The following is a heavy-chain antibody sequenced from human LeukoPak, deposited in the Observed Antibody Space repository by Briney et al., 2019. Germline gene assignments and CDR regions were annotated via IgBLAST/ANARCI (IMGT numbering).Heavy chain of an antibody. CDR1: GGTFSSYA. Sequence: ASVKVSCKASGGTFSSYAISWVRQAPGQGLEWMGGIIPIFGTANYAQKFQGRVTITTDESTSTAYMELSSLGSEDTAVYYCAREAPAYYYDSGGYPGNYYFDYWGQGTLVTVSS. D-gene: IGHD3-22*01. CDR3: AREAPAYYYDSGGYPGNYYFDY. V-gene: IGHV1-69*05. J-gene: IGHJ4*02. CDR2: IIPIFGTA.